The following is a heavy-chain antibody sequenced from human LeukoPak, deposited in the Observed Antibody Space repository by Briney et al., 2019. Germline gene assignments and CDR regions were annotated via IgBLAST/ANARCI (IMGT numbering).Heavy chain of an antibody. Sequence: ASVKVSCKASGYTFTSYEINWVRQAPGQGLEWMGWMSPNSGNKGYAQQFQGRVTITRNTSISTAYMELSSLRSEDTAVYYCARGIVVVVAAKSLNYYYYDMDVWGKGTTVTVSS. V-gene: IGHV1-8*03. J-gene: IGHJ6*03. CDR2: MSPNSGNK. D-gene: IGHD2-15*01. CDR3: ARGIVVVVAAKSLNYYYYDMDV. CDR1: GYTFTSYE.